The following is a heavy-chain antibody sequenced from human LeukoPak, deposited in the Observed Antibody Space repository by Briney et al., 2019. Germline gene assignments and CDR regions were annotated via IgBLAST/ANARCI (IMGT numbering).Heavy chain of an antibody. CDR2: ISGSGGST. CDR1: GFTFSSYG. D-gene: IGHD3-10*01. Sequence: GGSLRLSCAASGFTFSSYGLNWVRQAPGKGLEWVSSISGSGGSTYYAESVKGRFAISRDNSKNTLYLQMNSLRAEDTAVYYCSNLRGVIDYWGQGTLVTVSS. CDR3: SNLRGVIDY. J-gene: IGHJ4*02. V-gene: IGHV3-23*01.